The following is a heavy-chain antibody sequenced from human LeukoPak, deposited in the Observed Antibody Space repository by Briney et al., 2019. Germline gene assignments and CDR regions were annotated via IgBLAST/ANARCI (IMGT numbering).Heavy chain of an antibody. V-gene: IGHV4-39*07. D-gene: IGHD6-13*01. CDR2: IYYSGST. Sequence: SETLSLTCTVSGGSISSSSYYWGGIRQPPGKGLEWIGSIYYSGSTYYNPSLKSRVTISVDTSKNQFSLKLSSVTAADTAVYYCARVAAAAGVFDYWGQGTLVTVSS. CDR3: ARVAAAAGVFDY. J-gene: IGHJ4*02. CDR1: GGSISSSSYY.